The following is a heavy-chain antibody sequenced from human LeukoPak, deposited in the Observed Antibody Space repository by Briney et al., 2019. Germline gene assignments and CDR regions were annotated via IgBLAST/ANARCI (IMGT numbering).Heavy chain of an antibody. CDR2: ISYDGSNK. Sequence: GRALRLSCAASGFTFSSYAMHWVRQGPGKGLEWVAVISYDGSNKYYADYVKGRFTISRDNSKNTLYLQMNSLRAEDTAVYYCARDWGEYDFWSGYYYYGMDVWGQGTTVTVSS. CDR3: ARDWGEYDFWSGYYYYGMDV. CDR1: GFTFSSYA. J-gene: IGHJ6*02. D-gene: IGHD3-3*01. V-gene: IGHV3-30-3*01.